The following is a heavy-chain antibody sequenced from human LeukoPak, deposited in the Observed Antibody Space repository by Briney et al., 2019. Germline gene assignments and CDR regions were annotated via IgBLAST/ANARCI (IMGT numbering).Heavy chain of an antibody. CDR1: GFSFSNYG. D-gene: IGHD2-15*01. CDR2: ISYDGSNI. V-gene: IGHV3-30*03. Sequence: PGGSLRLSCAASGFSFSNYGMHWVRQAPGKGLEWVAVISYDGSNIQYVDAVKGRFTISRDNSKNTLYLEMSSLRVEDTAVYYCVYCSGGDYYSTVRGWTNWGQGTLVTVSS. J-gene: IGHJ4*02. CDR3: VYCSGGDYYSTVRGWTN.